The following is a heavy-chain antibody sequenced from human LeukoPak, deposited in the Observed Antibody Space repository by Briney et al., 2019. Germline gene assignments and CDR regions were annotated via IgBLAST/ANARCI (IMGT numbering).Heavy chain of an antibody. CDR2: ISAYNGNT. Sequence: ASVKVSCKASGYTFTSYGIIWVRQAPGQGLEWMGWISAYNGNTNYAQKLQGRVTMTTDTSTSTGHMELRSLRSDDTAVYYCARGYDFWTGYSYYFDYWGQGTLVTVSS. CDR3: ARGYDFWTGYSYYFDY. D-gene: IGHD3-3*01. V-gene: IGHV1-18*01. J-gene: IGHJ4*02. CDR1: GYTFTSYG.